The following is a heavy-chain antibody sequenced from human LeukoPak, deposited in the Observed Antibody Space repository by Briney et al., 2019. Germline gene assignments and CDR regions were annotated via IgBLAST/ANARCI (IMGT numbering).Heavy chain of an antibody. CDR3: ARHPQVVGGFDY. D-gene: IGHD1-26*01. Sequence: GIIYPCYSHTRYSPSFQCQLTISADKSISTAYLQWSSLKASDTAMYYCARHPQVVGGFDYWGQGTLVTVSS. J-gene: IGHJ4*02. V-gene: IGHV5-51*01. CDR2: IYPCYSHT.